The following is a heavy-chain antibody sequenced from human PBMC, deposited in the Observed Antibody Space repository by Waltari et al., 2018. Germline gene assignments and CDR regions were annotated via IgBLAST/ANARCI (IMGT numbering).Heavy chain of an antibody. J-gene: IGHJ4*02. CDR1: GYSISSGYY. CDR3: ARGDYYGSGTGGY. Sequence: QVQLQESGPGLVKPSETLSLTCTVSGYSISSGYYWGWIRQPPGKGLEWIGSIYHSGSTDYNPSRKSRVTISVDTSKNQFSLKLSSVTAADTAVYYCARGDYYGSGTGGYWGQGTLVTVSS. D-gene: IGHD3-10*01. CDR2: IYHSGST. V-gene: IGHV4-38-2*02.